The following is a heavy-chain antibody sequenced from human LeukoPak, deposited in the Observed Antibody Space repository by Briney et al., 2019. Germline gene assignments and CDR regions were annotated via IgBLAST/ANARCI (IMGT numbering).Heavy chain of an antibody. J-gene: IGHJ6*04. V-gene: IGHV3-30*04. D-gene: IGHD3-10*01. Sequence: GGSLRLSCAASGFTFSSYAMHWVRQAPGKGLGWVAVISYDGSNKYYADSVKGRYTISRDNSKNTLYLQMDSLRAEDTAVYYCAREYYYGSGSYYGSYYYYGMDVWGKGTTVTVSS. CDR1: GFTFSSYA. CDR2: ISYDGSNK. CDR3: AREYYYGSGSYYGSYYYYGMDV.